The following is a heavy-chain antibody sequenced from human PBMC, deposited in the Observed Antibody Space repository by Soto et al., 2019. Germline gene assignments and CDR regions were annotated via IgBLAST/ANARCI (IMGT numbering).Heavy chain of an antibody. CDR2: ISGSNIYT. CDR1: GFTFSDYY. J-gene: IGHJ6*02. D-gene: IGHD2-2*01. V-gene: IGHV3-11*06. CDR3: ARDGGEVIPAANGGGYGMDV. Sequence: QVQLVESGGGLVKPGGSLRLSCAASGFTFSDYYMSWIRQAPGKGLEWISYISGSNIYTNYADSVKGRFTISRDNANTSLYLQMDSLRVEDTAVYYCARDGGEVIPAANGGGYGMDVWGQGTTVTVSS.